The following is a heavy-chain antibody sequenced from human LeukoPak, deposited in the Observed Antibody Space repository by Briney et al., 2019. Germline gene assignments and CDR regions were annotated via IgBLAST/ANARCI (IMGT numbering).Heavy chain of an antibody. CDR1: GYSISSGYY. D-gene: IGHD6-19*01. J-gene: IGHJ4*02. V-gene: IGHV4-38-2*02. CDR2: IYHSGST. Sequence: SETLSLTCTVSGYSISSGYYWGWIRQPPGKGLEWIGSIYHSGSTYYNPSLKSRVTISVDTSKNQFSLKLSSVTAADTAVYYCARDSGVAGPKIDYWGQGTLVTVSS. CDR3: ARDSGVAGPKIDY.